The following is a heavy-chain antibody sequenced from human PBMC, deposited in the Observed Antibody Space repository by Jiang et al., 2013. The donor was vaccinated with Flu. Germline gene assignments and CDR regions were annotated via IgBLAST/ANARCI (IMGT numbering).Heavy chain of an antibody. CDR3: ASQHWDHGVGSYYMSH. CDR1: VAPSKVRIPT. CDR2: SIIAGPP. J-gene: IGHJ4*02. Sequence: LKPSGDPVPPVALSLVAPSKVRIPTGAGSASPQGRDWSGLGVSIIAGPPTTTRPLKSRVTISVDTSKKQFSLRLSSVTAADTAVYYCASQHWDHGVGSYYMSHWGPGTLVTVSS. D-gene: IGHD3-10*01. V-gene: IGHV4-39*07.